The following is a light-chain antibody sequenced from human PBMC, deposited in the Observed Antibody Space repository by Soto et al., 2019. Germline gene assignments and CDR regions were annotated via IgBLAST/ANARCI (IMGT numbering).Light chain of an antibody. CDR3: QQASGLPFN. V-gene: IGKV1-12*01. CDR2: GAS. Sequence: DIQMTQSPSSVSASVGDRVTITCRASHSISNWLAWYQQKPGKGPKLLISGASSLQSGVPSRFSRSGSGTDFTLTITSLQPEDFATYFCQQASGLPFNFGPGTKVDIK. J-gene: IGKJ3*01. CDR1: HSISNW.